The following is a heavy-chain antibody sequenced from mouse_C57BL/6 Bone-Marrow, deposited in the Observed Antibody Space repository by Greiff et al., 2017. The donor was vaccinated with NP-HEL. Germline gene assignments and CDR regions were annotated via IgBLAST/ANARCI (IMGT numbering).Heavy chain of an antibody. CDR2: IDPSDSET. Sequence: VQLQQPGAELVRPGSSVKLSCKASGYTFTSYWMHWVKQRPIQGLEWIGNIDPSDSETHYNQKFKDKATLTVDKSSSTAYMQLSSLTSEDSAVYYCARDYDSIYYFDYWGQGTTLTVSS. D-gene: IGHD1-1*01. CDR3: ARDYDSIYYFDY. CDR1: GYTFTSYW. J-gene: IGHJ2*01. V-gene: IGHV1-52*01.